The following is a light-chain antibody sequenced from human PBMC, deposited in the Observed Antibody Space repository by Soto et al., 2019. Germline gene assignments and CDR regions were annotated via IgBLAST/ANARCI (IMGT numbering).Light chain of an antibody. CDR1: SRDVGGSNY. V-gene: IGLV2-14*01. CDR2: EVN. Sequence: QSVLIQPASVSGSPGQSITISCTGTSRDVGGSNYVSWYQHHPHRAPKLLIYEVNHRPSGVSSRFSGSKSGNTASLTISGLQAEDEADYYCSSYTSSNTLEVFGVGTKVTVL. CDR3: SSYTSSNTLEV. J-gene: IGLJ1*01.